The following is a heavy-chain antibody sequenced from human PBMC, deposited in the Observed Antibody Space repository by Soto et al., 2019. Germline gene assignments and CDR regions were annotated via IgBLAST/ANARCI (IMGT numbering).Heavy chain of an antibody. CDR2: IYYRGST. Sequence: SSETVRQTGTVADCPISSGGYYRSWIRQHPGKDLEWLGYIYYRGSTYYNPSLTRRLTISVNTSKNQFFLKLSSGTSAGTAGDYCATSVFPWCQGTLVTVSS. V-gene: IGHV4-31*03. CDR1: DCPISSGGYY. CDR3: ATSVFP. J-gene: IGHJ5*02.